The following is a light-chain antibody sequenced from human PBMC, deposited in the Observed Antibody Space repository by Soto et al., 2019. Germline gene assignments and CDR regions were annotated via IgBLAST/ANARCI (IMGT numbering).Light chain of an antibody. CDR2: EVS. J-gene: IGLJ3*02. V-gene: IGLV2-8*01. Sequence: QSALTQPPSASGSPGQSVTISCTGTSSDVGDYNYVSWYQQHPGKAPKLMIYEVSKRPSGVPDRFSGSKSGNTASLTVSGXQAEDEXXYYCSSYAGSNNWVFGGGTKVTVL. CDR3: SSYAGSNNWV. CDR1: SSDVGDYNY.